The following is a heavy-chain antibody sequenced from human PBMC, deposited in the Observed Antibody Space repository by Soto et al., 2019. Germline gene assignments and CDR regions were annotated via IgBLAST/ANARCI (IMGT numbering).Heavy chain of an antibody. V-gene: IGHV1-2*02. D-gene: IGHD4-17*01. J-gene: IGHJ4*02. CDR1: GYTFTGYF. CDR2: INPNTGGT. CDR3: ARDPNGWVNTNLDY. Sequence: VASVKVSCKASGYTFTGYFVHWVRQAPGQGLEWMGWINPNTGGTNYAQRLQGRVTMTRDTSTRTAYMDLSRLSSDDTAVYYCARDPNGWVNTNLDYWGQGTLVTVSS.